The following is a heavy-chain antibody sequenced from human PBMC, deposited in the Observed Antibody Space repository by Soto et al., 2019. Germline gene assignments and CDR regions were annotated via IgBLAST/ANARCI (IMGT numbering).Heavy chain of an antibody. CDR3: ARCSEGQWLVRDAFDI. CDR1: GGSISSGGYY. CDR2: IYYSGST. Sequence: QVQLQESGPGLVKPSQTLSLTCTVSGGSISSGGYYWSWIRQHPGKGLEWIGYIYYSGSTYYNPSRQCLVPIPVDTSKNQFSLKLSSVTAADTAVYYCARCSEGQWLVRDAFDIWGPGTMVTVSS. D-gene: IGHD6-19*01. V-gene: IGHV4-31*01. J-gene: IGHJ3*02.